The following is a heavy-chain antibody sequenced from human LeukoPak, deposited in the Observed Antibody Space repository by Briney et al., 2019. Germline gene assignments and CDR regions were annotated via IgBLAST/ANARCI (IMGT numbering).Heavy chain of an antibody. Sequence: GGSLRLSCAASGFTVSSNYMSWVRQAPGKGLEWVSVIYSGGSTYYADSVKGRFTISRDNSKNTLYLQMNSLRAEDTAVYYCVRGIIRDGYTYGFDYWGQGTLVTVSA. D-gene: IGHD5-24*01. J-gene: IGHJ4*02. V-gene: IGHV3-53*01. CDR3: VRGIIRDGYTYGFDY. CDR2: IYSGGST. CDR1: GFTVSSNY.